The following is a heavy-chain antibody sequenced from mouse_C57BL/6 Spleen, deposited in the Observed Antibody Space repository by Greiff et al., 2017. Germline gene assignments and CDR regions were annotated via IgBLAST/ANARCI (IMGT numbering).Heavy chain of an antibody. Sequence: QVQLQQPGAELVRPGTSVKVSCKASGYAFTNYLIEWVKQRPGQGLEWIGGINPASGGTNYNEKFKGKATLTADKSSSTAYMQLSSLTSEDSAVYFCAGDTYNTSRSYFYVRGTETTVTVSS. CDR1: GYAFTNYL. J-gene: IGHJ1*03. D-gene: IGHD1-1*01. CDR2: INPASGGT. V-gene: IGHV1-54*01. CDR3: AGDTYNTSRSYFYV.